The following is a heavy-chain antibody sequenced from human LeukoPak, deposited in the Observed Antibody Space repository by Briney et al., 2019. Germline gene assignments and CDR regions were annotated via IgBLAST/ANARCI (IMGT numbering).Heavy chain of an antibody. V-gene: IGHV3-9*01. CDR2: ISWNSGSI. Sequence: GRSLRLSCAASGFTFDDYAMHWVRQAPGKGLQWVSGISWNSGSIGYADSVKGRFTISRDNAKNSLYLQMNSLRAEDTALYYCAKDIGSYYGRDAFDIWGQGTMVTVS. D-gene: IGHD1-26*01. CDR1: GFTFDDYA. CDR3: AKDIGSYYGRDAFDI. J-gene: IGHJ3*02.